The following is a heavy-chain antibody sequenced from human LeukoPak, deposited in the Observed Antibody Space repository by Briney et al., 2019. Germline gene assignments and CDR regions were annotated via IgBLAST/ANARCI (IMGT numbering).Heavy chain of an antibody. CDR2: INHSGST. D-gene: IGHD6-6*01. Sequence: SETLSLTCAVYGGSFSGYYWSWIRLPPGKGLEWIGEINHSGSTNYNPSLKSRVTISVDTSKNQFSLKLSSVTAADTAVYYCARGFPHSSSPWGQGTLVTVSS. J-gene: IGHJ5*02. CDR1: GGSFSGYY. CDR3: ARGFPHSSSP. V-gene: IGHV4-34*01.